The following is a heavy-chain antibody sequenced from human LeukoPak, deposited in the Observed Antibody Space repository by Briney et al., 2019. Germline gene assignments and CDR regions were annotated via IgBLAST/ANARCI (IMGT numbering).Heavy chain of an antibody. CDR3: TRDWNDLDY. J-gene: IGHJ4*02. CDR2: ISYDGSNK. CDR1: GFIFSNYG. Sequence: GRSLRLSCAASGFIFSNYGMHWVRQAPGKGLEWVAVISYDGSNKYYADSVKGRFTISRDNSRNMLYLQMNSPRAEDTAVYYSTRDWNDLDYWGQGTLVTVSS. V-gene: IGHV3-30*03. D-gene: IGHD1-1*01.